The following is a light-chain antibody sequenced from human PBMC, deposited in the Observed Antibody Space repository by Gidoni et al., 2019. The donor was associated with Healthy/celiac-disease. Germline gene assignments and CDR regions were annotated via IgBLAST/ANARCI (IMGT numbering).Light chain of an antibody. J-gene: IGKJ1*01. Sequence: DIQMTQSPSSLSASVGDRVTITCRASQSISSLLTWYQQKPGKAPKLLIYAASSLQSGVPSRFSGSGSETDFTLTISRLQPEDVATYYCQQSYRTPRTFGQGTKVEIK. V-gene: IGKV1-39*01. CDR2: AAS. CDR1: QSISSL. CDR3: QQSYRTPRT.